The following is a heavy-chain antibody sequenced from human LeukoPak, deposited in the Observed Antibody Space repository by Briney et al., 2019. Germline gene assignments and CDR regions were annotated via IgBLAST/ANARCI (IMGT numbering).Heavy chain of an antibody. CDR3: ARRVVVTARNVLDY. J-gene: IGHJ4*02. CDR2: INHSGST. D-gene: IGHD2-21*02. Sequence: SETLSLTCAVYGGSFSGYYWSWIRQPPGKGLEWIGEINHSGSTNYNPSLKSRVTISVDTSKNQFSLKLSSVTAADTAVYYCARRVVVTARNVLDYWGQGTLVTVSS. V-gene: IGHV4-34*01. CDR1: GGSFSGYY.